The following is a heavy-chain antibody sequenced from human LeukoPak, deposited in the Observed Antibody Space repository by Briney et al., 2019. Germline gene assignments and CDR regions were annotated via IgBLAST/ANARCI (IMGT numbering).Heavy chain of an antibody. D-gene: IGHD5-24*01. Sequence: SETLSLTCTVSGGSISSGDYYWSWIRQPPGKGLEWIGYIYYSGSTYYNPSLKSRVTISVDTSKNQFSLQLNSVTPEDTAIYYCAREGDEGYLFDYWGQGTLVTVSS. CDR2: IYYSGST. CDR3: AREGDEGYLFDY. J-gene: IGHJ4*02. CDR1: GGSISSGDYY. V-gene: IGHV4-30-4*01.